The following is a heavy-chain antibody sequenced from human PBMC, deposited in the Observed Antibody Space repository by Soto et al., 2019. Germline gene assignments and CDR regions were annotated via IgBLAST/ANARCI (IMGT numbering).Heavy chain of an antibody. V-gene: IGHV4-59*08. CDR2: IYYTGTT. CDR1: YASINNYH. D-gene: IGHD3-10*01. J-gene: IGHJ4*02. Sequence: QVQLQESGPGLLKPSETLSLTCTVSYASINNYHWTWIRQPPGKGLEWIAYIYYTGTTNFNPSLQRRVTISMDTSKHQFSLKLRSVTAADTAVYYCATLSGLGEVSPYFDYWGQGLMVTVSS. CDR3: ATLSGLGEVSPYFDY.